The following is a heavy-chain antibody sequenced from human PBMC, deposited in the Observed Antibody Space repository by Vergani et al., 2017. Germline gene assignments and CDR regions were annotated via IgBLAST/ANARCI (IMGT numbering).Heavy chain of an antibody. D-gene: IGHD2-2*02. CDR2: ISWNSGSI. V-gene: IGHV3-20*04. CDR3: AGAGLGYCSSTSCYTAFGY. Sequence: EVQLVESGGGVVRPGGSLRLSCAASGFTFDDYGMSWVRQAPGKGLEWVSGISWNSGSIGYADSVKGRVTISVDKSKNQFSLKLSSVTAADTAVYYCAGAGLGYCSSTSCYTAFGYWGQGTLVTVSS. J-gene: IGHJ4*02. CDR1: GFTFDDYG.